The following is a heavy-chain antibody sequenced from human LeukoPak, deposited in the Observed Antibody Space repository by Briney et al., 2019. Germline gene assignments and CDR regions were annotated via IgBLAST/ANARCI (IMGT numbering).Heavy chain of an antibody. CDR3: AKHRGAAGWRSFDI. CDR2: INDSGST. V-gene: IGHV4-34*01. CDR1: GGSFSGYY. J-gene: IGHJ3*02. Sequence: RASETLSLTCAVYGGSFSGYYWSWIRQPPGKGLEWIGEINDSGSTKYNPSLKSRVTISIDTSKNQFSLKLNSVTAADTAVYYCAKHRGAAGWRSFDIWGQGTMVTVSS. D-gene: IGHD6-13*01.